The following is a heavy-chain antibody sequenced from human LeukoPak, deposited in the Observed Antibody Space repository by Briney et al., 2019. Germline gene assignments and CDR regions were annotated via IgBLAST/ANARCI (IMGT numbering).Heavy chain of an antibody. Sequence: GSLRLSWAASGFTFNNYWIHWVRQVPGKGLVWVSRINNDGSSASYVDSVKGRFTISRDNAKNTLFLQMNSLRAEDTAVYYCARRGTGHGMDVWGQGTTVIVSS. CDR1: GFTFNNYW. CDR2: INNDGSSA. CDR3: ARRGTGHGMDV. J-gene: IGHJ6*02. V-gene: IGHV3-74*01. D-gene: IGHD1-1*01.